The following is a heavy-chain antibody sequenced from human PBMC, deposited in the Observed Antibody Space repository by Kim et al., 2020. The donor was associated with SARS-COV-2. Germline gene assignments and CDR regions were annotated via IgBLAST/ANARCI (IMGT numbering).Heavy chain of an antibody. CDR2: IYTSGST. D-gene: IGHD2-2*01. CDR1: GGSISSYY. J-gene: IGHJ5*02. CDR3: ARDRNYCSSTSCLNNWFDP. V-gene: IGHV4-4*07. Sequence: SETLSLTCTVSGGSISSYYWSWIRQPAGKGLEWIGRIYTSGSTNYNPSLKSRVTMSVDTSKNQFSLKLSSVTAADTAVYYCARDRNYCSSTSCLNNWFDPWGQGTLVTVSS.